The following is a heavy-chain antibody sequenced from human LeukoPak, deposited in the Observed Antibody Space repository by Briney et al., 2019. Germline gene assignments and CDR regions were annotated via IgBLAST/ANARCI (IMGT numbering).Heavy chain of an antibody. CDR1: GFTFSSYW. CDR2: IKQDGSEK. D-gene: IGHD3-10*01. V-gene: IGHV3-7*01. CDR3: ARDYGSGSYFYYYYGMDV. Sequence: GGSLRLSCAASGFTFSSYWMRWVRQAPGKGLEWVANIKQDGSEKYYVDSVKGRFTISRDNAKNSLYLQMNSLRAEDTAVYYCARDYGSGSYFYYYYGMDVWGQGTTVTVSS. J-gene: IGHJ6*02.